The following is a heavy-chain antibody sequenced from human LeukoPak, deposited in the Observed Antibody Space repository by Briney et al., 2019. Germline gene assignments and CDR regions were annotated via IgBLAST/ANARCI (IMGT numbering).Heavy chain of an antibody. D-gene: IGHD4-11*01. J-gene: IGHJ4*02. CDR1: GGSISSGGYY. V-gene: IGHV4-30-2*01. CDR3: AREGATVIDY. CDR2: IYHSGST. Sequence: PSETLSLTCTVSGGSISSGGYYWRWIRQPPGKGLEWIGYIYHSGSTYYNPSLKSRVTISVDRSKNQFSLKLSSVTAADTAVYYCAREGATVIDYWGQGTLVTVSS.